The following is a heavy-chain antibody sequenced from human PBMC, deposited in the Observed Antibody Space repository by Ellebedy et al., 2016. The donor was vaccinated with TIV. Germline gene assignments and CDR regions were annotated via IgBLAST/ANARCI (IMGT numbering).Heavy chain of an antibody. Sequence: SETLSLTXAVYGGSFSGYYWSWIRQPPGKGLEWIGEINHSGSTNYNPSLKSRVTISVDTSKNQFSLKLSSVTAADTAVYYCARLGGGDRGEYNRRGVYWGQGTLVTVSS. CDR1: GGSFSGYY. CDR2: INHSGST. J-gene: IGHJ4*02. CDR3: ARLGGGDRGEYNRRGVY. D-gene: IGHD1-14*01. V-gene: IGHV4-34*01.